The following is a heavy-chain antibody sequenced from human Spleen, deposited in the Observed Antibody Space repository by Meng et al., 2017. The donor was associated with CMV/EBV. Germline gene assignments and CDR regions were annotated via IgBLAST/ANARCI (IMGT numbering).Heavy chain of an antibody. J-gene: IGHJ4*02. CDR3: ARGGIAVAGIGDY. CDR1: GYTFTSYG. D-gene: IGHD6-19*01. CDR2: INPHSGGT. Sequence: ASVKVSCKASGYTFTSYGISWVRQAPGQGLEWMGWINPHSGGTNYAQKFQDRVTMTRDTTISTAYMELTSLRAEDTAVYYCARGGIAVAGIGDYWGQGTLVTVSS. V-gene: IGHV1-2*02.